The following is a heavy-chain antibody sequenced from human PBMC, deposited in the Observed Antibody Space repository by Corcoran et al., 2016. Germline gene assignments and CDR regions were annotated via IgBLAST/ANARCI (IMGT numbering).Heavy chain of an antibody. CDR2: IYYSGST. CDR3: ARRELYYYYGMDV. Sequence: QLQLQESGPGLVKPSETLSLTCTVSGGSISSSSYSWGWIRQPPGKGLEWMGSIYYSGSTDYNPSLKSRVTRSVDTSKKQFSLKLSSVTAADTAVYYCARRELYYYYGMDVGGQGTTVTVSS. D-gene: IGHD1-7*01. V-gene: IGHV4-39*01. CDR1: GGSISSSSYS. J-gene: IGHJ6*02.